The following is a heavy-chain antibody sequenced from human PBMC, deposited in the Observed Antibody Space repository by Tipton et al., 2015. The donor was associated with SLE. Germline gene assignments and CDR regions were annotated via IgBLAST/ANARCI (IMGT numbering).Heavy chain of an antibody. CDR3: AREVPSMEVTPYDYRYYGLDV. D-gene: IGHD3-16*01. CDR1: GFTFSSYA. CDR2: IYSGGST. J-gene: IGHJ6*02. Sequence: SLRLSCAASGFTFSSYAMSWVRQAPGKGLEWVPVIYSGGSTYYADSVKGRFTISRDNSKYTLYLQMNSLRAEDTAVYYCAREVPSMEVTPYDYRYYGLDVWGQGTTVIVSS. V-gene: IGHV3-23*03.